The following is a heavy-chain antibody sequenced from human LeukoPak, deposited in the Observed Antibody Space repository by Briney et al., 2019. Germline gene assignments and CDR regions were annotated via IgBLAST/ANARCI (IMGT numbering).Heavy chain of an antibody. CDR2: ISWNGGST. J-gene: IGHJ4*02. Sequence: GGSLRLSCVVSGFTFDDYGMSWVRQAPGKGLEWVAGISWNGGSTAYADSLRGRFTISRDNSKNTLYLQMSSLRAEDTAVYYCAKERYCSGGNCYPDDSWGQGTLVTVFS. CDR3: AKERYCSGGNCYPDDS. CDR1: GFTFDDYG. V-gene: IGHV3-20*04. D-gene: IGHD2-15*01.